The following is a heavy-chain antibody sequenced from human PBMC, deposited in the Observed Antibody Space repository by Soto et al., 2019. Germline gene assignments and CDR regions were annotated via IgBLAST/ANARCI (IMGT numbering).Heavy chain of an antibody. CDR2: MNPNSGNT. V-gene: IGHV1-8*01. CDR3: ARGSYYYYVWGSDFGWFDP. CDR1: GYTFTSYD. Sequence: ASVKVSCKASGYTFTSYDINWGRQATGQGLEWMGWMNPNSGNTGYAQKFQGRVTMTRNTSISTAYMELSSLRSEDNAVYSCARGSYYYYVWGSDFGWFDPWGQGTLVTVSS. D-gene: IGHD3-16*01. J-gene: IGHJ5*02.